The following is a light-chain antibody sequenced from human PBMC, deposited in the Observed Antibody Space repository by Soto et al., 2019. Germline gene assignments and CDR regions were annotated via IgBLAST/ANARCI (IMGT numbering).Light chain of an antibody. V-gene: IGKV3-20*01. CDR3: QQYNRYWT. J-gene: IGKJ1*01. CDR2: GES. CDR1: QTVNNNY. Sequence: EIVLTQSPGTLSLSPGERSILSCRASQTVNNNYLAWCQQKPVQAPRLLIYGESRRATGIPDRFSGSASGTEFTLTISSLLPDDFATYYCQQYNRYWTFGQGTQVEIK.